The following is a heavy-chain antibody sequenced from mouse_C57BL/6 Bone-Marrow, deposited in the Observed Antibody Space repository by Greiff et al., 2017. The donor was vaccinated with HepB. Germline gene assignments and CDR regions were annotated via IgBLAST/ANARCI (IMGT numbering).Heavy chain of an antibody. D-gene: IGHD1-1*01. CDR3: ARCPIPYYDGSGWFAY. CDR1: GYTFTSYW. J-gene: IGHJ3*01. CDR2: IHPNSGST. V-gene: IGHV1-64*01. Sequence: QVQLKESGAELVKPGASVKLSCKASGYTFTSYWMHWVKQRPGQGLEWIGMIHPNSGSTNYNEKFKSKATLTVDKSSSTAYMQLSSLTSEDSAVYYCARCPIPYYDGSGWFAYWGQGTLVTVSA.